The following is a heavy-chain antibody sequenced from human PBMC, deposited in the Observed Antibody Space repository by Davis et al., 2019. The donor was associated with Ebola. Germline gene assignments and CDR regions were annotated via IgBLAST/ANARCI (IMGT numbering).Heavy chain of an antibody. CDR3: ANRGDDFWSGYYDYYYGMDV. J-gene: IGHJ6*02. V-gene: IGHV1-69*06. CDR2: IIPIFGTA. D-gene: IGHD3-3*01. Sequence: SVKVSCKASGGTFSSYAISWVRQAPGQGLEWMGGIIPIFGTANYAQKFQGRVTITADKSTSTAYMELNSLRSEDTAVYYCANRGDDFWSGYYDYYYGMDVWGQGTTVTVSS. CDR1: GGTFSSYA.